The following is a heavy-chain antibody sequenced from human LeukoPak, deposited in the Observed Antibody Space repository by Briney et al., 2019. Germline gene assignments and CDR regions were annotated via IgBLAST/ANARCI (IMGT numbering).Heavy chain of an antibody. CDR2: VSDSGDKT. J-gene: IGHJ4*02. CDR1: GFTFSSSA. D-gene: IGHD1-14*01. CDR3: AKTEGVRYYFDY. V-gene: IGHV3-23*01. Sequence: GGSLRLSCTASGFTFSSSAMSWVRQAPGKGLEWVSGVSDSGDKTYYPDPVKGRFTISRENSKNTLYLQMNSLRAEDTAVYYCAKTEGVRYYFDYWGQGTLVTVSS.